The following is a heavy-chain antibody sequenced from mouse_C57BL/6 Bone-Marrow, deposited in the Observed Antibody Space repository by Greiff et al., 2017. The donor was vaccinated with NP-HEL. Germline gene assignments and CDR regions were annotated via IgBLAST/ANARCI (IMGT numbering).Heavy chain of an antibody. Sequence: EVKLVESGAELVRPGASVKLSCTASGFNIKDDYMHWVKQRPEQGLEWIGWIDPENGDTEYASKFQGKATITADTSSNTAYLQLSSLTSEDTAVYYCTTWSYDGYYPFAYWGQGTLVTVSA. J-gene: IGHJ3*01. D-gene: IGHD2-3*01. CDR1: GFNIKDDY. V-gene: IGHV14-4*01. CDR3: TTWSYDGYYPFAY. CDR2: IDPENGDT.